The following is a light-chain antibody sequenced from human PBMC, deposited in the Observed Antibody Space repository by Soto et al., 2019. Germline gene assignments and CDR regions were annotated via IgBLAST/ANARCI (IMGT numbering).Light chain of an antibody. CDR3: QHRSSWPPG. CDR2: GAS. Sequence: TQYPGNPCVSPGERGTLSFRASQSVSIDLAWYQQTPGQAPRLLIYGASSRATGIPDRFSGSGSGTDFTLTISRLEPEDFAVYYCQHRSSWPPGFGQGTRLEIK. CDR1: QSVSID. V-gene: IGKV3-11*01. J-gene: IGKJ5*01.